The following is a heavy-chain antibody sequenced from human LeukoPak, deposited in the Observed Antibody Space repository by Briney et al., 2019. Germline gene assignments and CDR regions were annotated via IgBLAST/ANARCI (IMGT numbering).Heavy chain of an antibody. J-gene: IGHJ4*02. V-gene: IGHV4-34*01. CDR2: INHSGST. D-gene: IGHD1-26*01. Sequence: SETLSLTCAVYGGSFSGYYWSWIRQPPGKGLEWIGEINHSGSTNYNPSLKSRVTTSVDTSKNQFSLKLSSVTAADTAVYYCARESQVGVGIYWGQGTLVTVSS. CDR1: GGSFSGYY. CDR3: ARESQVGVGIY.